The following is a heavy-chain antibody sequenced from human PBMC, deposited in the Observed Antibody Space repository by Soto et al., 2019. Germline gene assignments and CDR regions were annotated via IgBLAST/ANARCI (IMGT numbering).Heavy chain of an antibody. J-gene: IGHJ4*02. Sequence: GGSLRLSCAASGFSFGISPMHWVRQAPGKGPEWVALISYDGTNKFYADSVKGRFTISRDNSKSTLYLQVDSLRPEDAAVYYCARNPKTSGGQHWAFNYFDSWGQETLVTVSS. CDR2: ISYDGTNK. V-gene: IGHV3-30-3*01. CDR3: ARNPKTSGGQHWAFNYFDS. D-gene: IGHD7-27*01. CDR1: GFSFGISP.